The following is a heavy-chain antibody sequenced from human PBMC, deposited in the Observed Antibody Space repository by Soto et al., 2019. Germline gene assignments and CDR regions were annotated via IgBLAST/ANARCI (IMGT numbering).Heavy chain of an antibody. Sequence: SVKVSCKASGGTFSSYAISWVRQAPGQGLEWVGGIIPIFGTANYAQKFQGRVTITADESTSTAYMELSSLRSEDTAVYYCATVARGYSYGPLDYWGQGTLVTVSS. CDR1: GGTFSSYA. CDR2: IIPIFGTA. V-gene: IGHV1-69*13. J-gene: IGHJ4*02. D-gene: IGHD5-18*01. CDR3: ATVARGYSYGPLDY.